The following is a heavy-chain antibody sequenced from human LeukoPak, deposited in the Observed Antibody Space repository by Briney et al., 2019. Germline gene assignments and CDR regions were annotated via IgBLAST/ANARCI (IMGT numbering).Heavy chain of an antibody. J-gene: IGHJ4*02. Sequence: SETLSLTCTVSGASISRDTFFWGWIRQSPEKGLEWIGSIDSSGTTHNSSLKSRVIISVDTSKNQVSLNLTSVTFADTAVYYCARHGYIQFWLYWGQGTQVIVSS. CDR2: IDSSGTT. CDR1: GASISRDTFF. D-gene: IGHD5-18*01. CDR3: ARHGYIQFWLY. V-gene: IGHV4-39*01.